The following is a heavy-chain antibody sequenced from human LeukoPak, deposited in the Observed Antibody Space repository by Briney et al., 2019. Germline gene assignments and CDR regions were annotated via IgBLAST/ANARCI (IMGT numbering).Heavy chain of an antibody. V-gene: IGHV4-4*07. D-gene: IGHD6-19*01. CDR1: GGSISSYY. CDR3: ARDLDASGWCNFDY. J-gene: IGHJ4*02. Sequence: SETLSLTCTVSGGSISSYYWSWIRQPAGNGLEWIGRIYTSGSTNYNPSLKSRVTMSVDTSKNQFSLKLSSVTAADTAVYYCARDLDASGWCNFDYWGQGTLVTVSS. CDR2: IYTSGST.